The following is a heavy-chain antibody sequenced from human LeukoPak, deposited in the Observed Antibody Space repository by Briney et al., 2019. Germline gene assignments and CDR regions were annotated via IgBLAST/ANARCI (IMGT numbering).Heavy chain of an antibody. J-gene: IGHJ4*02. V-gene: IGHV3-30*02. CDR2: IRCDGSDI. CDR1: KFTFRSYD. D-gene: IGHD3-10*01. CDR3: GSYGSGSFPGY. Sequence: GGSLRLSCAASKFTFRSYDMHWVRQAPGKGPQWVAYIRCDGSDILYADSVKGRSTISRDNSNNTLFLQMNSLRIEDTAVYYCGSYGSGSFPGYRGQGTLVTVSS.